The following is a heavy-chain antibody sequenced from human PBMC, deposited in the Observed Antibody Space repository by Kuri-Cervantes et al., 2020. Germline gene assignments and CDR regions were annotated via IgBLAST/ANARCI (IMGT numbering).Heavy chain of an antibody. D-gene: IGHD3-22*01. Sequence: SETLSLTCAVYGGSFSGYYWSWIRQPPGKGLEWIGEINHSGSTNYNPSLKSRVTISVDTSKNQSSLKLSSVTAADTAVYYCARISYYDSSGYLDWGQGTLVTVSS. V-gene: IGHV4-34*01. J-gene: IGHJ4*02. CDR1: GGSFSGYY. CDR2: INHSGST. CDR3: ARISYYDSSGYLD.